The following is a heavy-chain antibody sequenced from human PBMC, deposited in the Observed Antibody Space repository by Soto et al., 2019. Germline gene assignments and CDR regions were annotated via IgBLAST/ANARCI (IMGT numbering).Heavy chain of an antibody. CDR3: ARGAGVELVVVAHYYYGMDV. V-gene: IGHV1-69*13. J-gene: IGHJ6*02. D-gene: IGHD2-15*01. Sequence: LVKVSCKASGGTFGSYAISWVRQAPGQGLEWMGGIIPIFGTANYAQKFQGRVTITADESTSTAYMELSSLRSEDTAVYYCARGAGVELVVVAHYYYGMDVWGQGTTVTVSS. CDR1: GGTFGSYA. CDR2: IIPIFGTA.